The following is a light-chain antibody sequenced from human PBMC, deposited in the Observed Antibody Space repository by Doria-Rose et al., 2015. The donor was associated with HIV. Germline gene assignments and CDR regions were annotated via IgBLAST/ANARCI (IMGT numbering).Light chain of an antibody. CDR1: QSISSW. Sequence: DIQMTQSPSTPSASVGDRVTITCRASQSISSWLAWYQQKPGKAPNLLIYKASSLESGVPSRFSGSGSGTEFTLTISSLQPDDFATYYCQQYNSYLSFGQGTKLEIK. CDR2: KAS. V-gene: IGKV1-5*03. J-gene: IGKJ2*01. CDR3: QQYNSYLS.